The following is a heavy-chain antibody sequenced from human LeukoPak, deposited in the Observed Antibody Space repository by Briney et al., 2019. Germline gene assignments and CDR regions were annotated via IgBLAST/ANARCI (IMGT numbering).Heavy chain of an antibody. CDR3: AREPGTDYRKYYFDY. D-gene: IGHD3/OR15-3a*01. CDR2: IYSGGTT. J-gene: IGHJ4*02. Sequence: GGSLRLSCAASGFAVSSNYMSWVRQAPGMGLEWVSVIYSGGTTYYADSVKGRFTISRDNSKNMLYLQMNSLRAEDTAVYYCAREPGTDYRKYYFDYWGQGTLVTVSS. CDR1: GFAVSSNY. V-gene: IGHV3-53*01.